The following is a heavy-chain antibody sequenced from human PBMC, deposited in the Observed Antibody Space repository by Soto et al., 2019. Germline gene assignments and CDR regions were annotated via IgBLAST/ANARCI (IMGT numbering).Heavy chain of an antibody. CDR1: GYTFTSYG. J-gene: IGHJ5*02. Sequence: QVQLVQSGAEVRKPGASLIVSCKASGYTFTSYGITWVRQAPGQGLEWMGWISAYNGDTSYPQKLQGRVTMTTDTSTRTAYRELRSLRPDDTAVYYCARGGVDCSGSNCPYSWFDPWGQGTLVTVSS. CDR3: ARGGVDCSGSNCPYSWFDP. D-gene: IGHD2-2*01. V-gene: IGHV1-18*01. CDR2: ISAYNGDT.